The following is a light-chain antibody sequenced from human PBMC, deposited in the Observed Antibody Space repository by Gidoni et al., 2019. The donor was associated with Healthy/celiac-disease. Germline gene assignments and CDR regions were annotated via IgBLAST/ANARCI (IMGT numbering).Light chain of an antibody. CDR1: QSVSSN. CDR3: QQYNNCPPWT. Sequence: EIVMTQSHATLSVSPGEGATLSCRASQSVSSNLAWYHQKPGQAPRRLIYGASTRATGIPARVSGSGSGTAFTLTIISLQSADFAVYYCQQYNNCPPWTFGQGTKVEIK. CDR2: GAS. V-gene: IGKV3-15*01. J-gene: IGKJ1*01.